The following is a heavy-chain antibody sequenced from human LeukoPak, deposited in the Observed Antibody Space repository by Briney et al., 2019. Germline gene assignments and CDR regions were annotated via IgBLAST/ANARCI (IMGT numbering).Heavy chain of an antibody. V-gene: IGHV4-59*05. CDR2: IYSSGST. Sequence: GSLRLSCAASGFTFDGYTMHWVRQAPGKGLEWIGSIYSSGSTYYNASLQSRVTISIETSKNQISLRLNPVTAADTAIYYCAKSGGYGLIDYWGQGTLVTVSS. CDR3: AKSGGYGLIDY. CDR1: GFTFDGYT. J-gene: IGHJ4*02. D-gene: IGHD1-26*01.